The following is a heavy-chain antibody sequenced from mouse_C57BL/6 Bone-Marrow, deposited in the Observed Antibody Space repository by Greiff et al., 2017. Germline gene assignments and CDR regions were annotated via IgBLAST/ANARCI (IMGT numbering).Heavy chain of an antibody. V-gene: IGHV1-63*01. J-gene: IGHJ1*03. CDR3: ARSRGYFDV. Sequence: QVHVKQSGAELVRPGTSVKMSCKASGYTFTNYWIGWAKQRPGHGLEWIGNIYPGGGYTNYNEKFKGKATLTADKSSSTAYMQFSSLTSEDSAIYYCARSRGYFDVWGTGTTVTVSS. CDR2: IYPGGGYT. CDR1: GYTFTNYW.